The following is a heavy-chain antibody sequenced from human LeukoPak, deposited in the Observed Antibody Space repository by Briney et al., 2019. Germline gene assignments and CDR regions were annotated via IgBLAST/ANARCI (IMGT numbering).Heavy chain of an antibody. CDR1: GFTFSSYW. V-gene: IGHV3-7*01. CDR3: ARIGYWSVGSCYSEFDY. CDR2: IKQDGSEK. D-gene: IGHD2-15*01. Sequence: GGSLRLSCAASGFTFSSYWMSWVRQAPGKGLEWVANIKQDGSEKYYVDSVKGRFTISRDNAKNSLYLQMNSLRAEDTAVYYCARIGYWSVGSCYSEFDYWGQGTLVTVSS. J-gene: IGHJ4*02.